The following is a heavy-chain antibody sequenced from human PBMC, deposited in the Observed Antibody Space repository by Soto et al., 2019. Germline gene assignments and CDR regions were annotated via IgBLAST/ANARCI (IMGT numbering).Heavy chain of an antibody. CDR3: ARSRDGYSFYFYYGMDG. J-gene: IGHJ6*02. D-gene: IGHD4-4*01. CDR1: GFTFTNYD. V-gene: IGHV3-30*03. Sequence: GGSLRLSCAASGFTFTNYDMHWVRQAPGKGLEWMALILHDGSAEYYADSVKGRFTISRDNSKNTLYLQMNSLRAEDTAVYYCARSRDGYSFYFYYGMDGWGQGTTVTVS. CDR2: ILHDGSAE.